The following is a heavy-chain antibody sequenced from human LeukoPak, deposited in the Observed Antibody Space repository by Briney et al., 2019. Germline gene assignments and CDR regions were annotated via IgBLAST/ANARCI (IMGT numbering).Heavy chain of an antibody. J-gene: IGHJ4*02. V-gene: IGHV5-51*01. CDR1: GYSFTSYW. D-gene: IGHD3-10*01. CDR3: ARQRFDSGSGVTPFDY. Sequence: GESLKISCKGSGYSFTSYWIGWVRQMPGKGLEWMGIIYPGDSDTRYSPSFQGQVTISADKSISTAYLQWSSLKASDTAMYYCARQRFDSGSGVTPFDYWGQGTLVTVSS. CDR2: IYPGDSDT.